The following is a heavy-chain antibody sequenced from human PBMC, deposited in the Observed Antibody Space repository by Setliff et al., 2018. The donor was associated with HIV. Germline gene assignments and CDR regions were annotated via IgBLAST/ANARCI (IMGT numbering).Heavy chain of an antibody. D-gene: IGHD1-26*01. CDR1: GYTFTNYF. CDR3: ATVRIVGATEFDY. Sequence: GASVKVSCKASGYTFTNYFMHWVRQAPGEGLEWVGRVDPEDGETRYAMKFQGSVTISADTSTDTTYLSLTSLRFQDTAVYYCATVRIVGATEFDYWGQGTVVTVS. V-gene: IGHV1-69-2*01. J-gene: IGHJ4*02. CDR2: VDPEDGET.